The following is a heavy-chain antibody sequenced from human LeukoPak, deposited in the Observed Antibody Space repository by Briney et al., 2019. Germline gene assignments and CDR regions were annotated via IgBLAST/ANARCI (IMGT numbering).Heavy chain of an antibody. CDR1: GFTFSSYW. V-gene: IGHV3-7*01. D-gene: IGHD3-10*01. CDR3: ARFSQLLWFGELRALYYYYGMDV. CDR2: IKQDGSEK. J-gene: IGHJ6*02. Sequence: GGSLRLSCAASGFTFSSYWMSWVRQAPGKGLEWVANIKQDGSEKYYVDSVKGRFTISRDNAKNSLYLQMNSLRAEDTAVYYCARFSQLLWFGELRALYYYYGMDVWGQGTTVTVSS.